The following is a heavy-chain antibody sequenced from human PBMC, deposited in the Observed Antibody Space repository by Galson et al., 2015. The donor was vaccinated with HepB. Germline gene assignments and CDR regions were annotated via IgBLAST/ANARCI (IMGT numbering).Heavy chain of an antibody. J-gene: IGHJ4*02. Sequence: SLRLSCAASGFTFRSSAMHWVRQAPGKGLEYVSAISSNGVGTYYADSVKGRFTISRDSSKNTLFLQMDSLGPEDMAAYYCARAAKGSGRQLYYFDYWGTGTLVTVSS. CDR3: ARAAKGSGRQLYYFDY. D-gene: IGHD6-19*01. CDR2: ISSNGVGT. CDR1: GFTFRSSA. V-gene: IGHV3-64*02.